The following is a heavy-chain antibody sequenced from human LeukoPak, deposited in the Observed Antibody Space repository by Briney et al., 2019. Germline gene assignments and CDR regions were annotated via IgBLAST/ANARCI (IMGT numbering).Heavy chain of an antibody. CDR3: ARDERYDSSGYPFDY. CDR1: GYTFTGYF. Sequence: ASLKVSCKASGYTFTGYFIHWVRQAPGQGLEWMGWINLNSAGTNYAQKFQGRVTMTRDTSISTAYMELSRLRSDDTAVYYCARDERYDSSGYPFDYWGQGTLVTVSS. D-gene: IGHD3-22*01. CDR2: INLNSAGT. V-gene: IGHV1-2*02. J-gene: IGHJ4*02.